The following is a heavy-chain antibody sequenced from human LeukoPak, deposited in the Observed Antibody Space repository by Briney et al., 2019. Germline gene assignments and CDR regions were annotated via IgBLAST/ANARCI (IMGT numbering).Heavy chain of an antibody. Sequence: SETLSLTCTVSGGSISSHYWNWIRQPPGKGLEWIGYIYYSGSTSYNPSLKSRVTISVDTSKNQFSLKLSSVTAADTAVYYCARDPPSDEAFDIWGPGTMVTISS. CDR1: GGSISSHY. CDR3: ARDPPSDEAFDI. J-gene: IGHJ3*02. V-gene: IGHV4-59*11. CDR2: IYYSGST.